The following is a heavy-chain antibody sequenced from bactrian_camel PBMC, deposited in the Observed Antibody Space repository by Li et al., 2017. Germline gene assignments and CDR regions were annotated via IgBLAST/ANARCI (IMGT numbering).Heavy chain of an antibody. CDR1: QYAWDTYC. CDR2: IDGRGATT. Sequence: HVQLVESGGGSVQAGGFLKLSCAFTSQYAWDTYCMAWFRQVGGKEREGVAGIDGRGATTYTDSVKGRFTISKDSATNTLYLQMNSLKPEDTALYYCAAEVNHKANCSLSYLQLDWYNYWGQGTQVTVS. J-gene: IGHJ4*01. D-gene: IGHD2*01. V-gene: IGHV3-3*01. CDR3: AAEVNHKANCSLSYLQLDWYNY.